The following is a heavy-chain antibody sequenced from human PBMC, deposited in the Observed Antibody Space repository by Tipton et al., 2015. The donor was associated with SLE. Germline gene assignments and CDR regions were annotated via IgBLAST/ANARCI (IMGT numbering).Heavy chain of an antibody. CDR3: ARAVRFLGGYFDY. D-gene: IGHD3-3*01. Sequence: SLRLSCAASGFTFSSYSMNWVRQAPGKGLEWVSYISSSSSTIYYADSVEGRFTISRDNAKNSLYLQMNSLRAEDTAVYYCARAVRFLGGYFDYWGQGTLVTVSS. CDR1: GFTFSSYS. V-gene: IGHV3-48*04. CDR2: ISSSSSTI. J-gene: IGHJ4*02.